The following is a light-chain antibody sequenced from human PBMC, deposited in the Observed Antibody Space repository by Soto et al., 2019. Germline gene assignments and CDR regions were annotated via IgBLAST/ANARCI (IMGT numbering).Light chain of an antibody. CDR3: SSYRTGSAPVV. Sequence: QSALTQSASVSGSPGQSITISCTGTSSDVGGYDFVSWYQQHAGKAPKLVIHDVSRRPSGVSDRFSGSKSGNTASLTISGLQAEDEADYYCSSYRTGSAPVVFGGGTKLTVL. CDR2: DVS. V-gene: IGLV2-14*01. J-gene: IGLJ2*01. CDR1: SSDVGGYDF.